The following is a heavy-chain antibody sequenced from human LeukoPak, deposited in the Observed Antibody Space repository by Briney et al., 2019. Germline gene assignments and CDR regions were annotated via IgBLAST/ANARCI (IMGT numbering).Heavy chain of an antibody. CDR2: IYNXGNT. CDR3: ARDSWLGSNRAFDY. CDR1: XXSIXSXX. Sequence: SEXLSLTCTVSXXSIXSXXXXXXXXXXGXXXXWXGXIYNXGNTNYNPSLKSRVTXSADTSKNQFSLRLRSVTAADTAVYYCARDSWLGSNRAFDYWGQGTLVTVSS. V-gene: IGHV4-59*01. J-gene: IGHJ4*02. D-gene: IGHD4-11*01.